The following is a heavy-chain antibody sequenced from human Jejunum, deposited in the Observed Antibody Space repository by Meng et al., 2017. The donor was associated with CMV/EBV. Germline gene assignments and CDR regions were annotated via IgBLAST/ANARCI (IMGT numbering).Heavy chain of an antibody. J-gene: IGHJ3*02. V-gene: IGHV3-7*01. CDR3: ASGNDFNI. CDR2: IKPDGSEI. D-gene: IGHD1-1*01. Sequence: YSADSGFTVSNHWMSWGRQPPGKGPEWVASIKPDGSEIQYVGSLRGRFTVSRDNARKSLYLQMNSLTAEDTAVYYCASGNDFNIWGQGTLVTVSS. CDR1: GFTVSNHW.